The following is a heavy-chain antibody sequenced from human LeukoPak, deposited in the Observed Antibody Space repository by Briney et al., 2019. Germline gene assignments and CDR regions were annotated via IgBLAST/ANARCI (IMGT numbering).Heavy chain of an antibody. CDR2: IYHSGST. CDR1: GYSISSGYY. D-gene: IGHD4-23*01. Sequence: PSETLSLTCTVSGYSISSGYYWGWIRPPPGKGLEWIGSIYHSGSTYYNPSLKSRVTISVLTSKNRFSLKLSSVTAADTAVYYCATLTGGDDAFDIWGQGTMVTVSS. V-gene: IGHV4-38-2*02. CDR3: ATLTGGDDAFDI. J-gene: IGHJ3*02.